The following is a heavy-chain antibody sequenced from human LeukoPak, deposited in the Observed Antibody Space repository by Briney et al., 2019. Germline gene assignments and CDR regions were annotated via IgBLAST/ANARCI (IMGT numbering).Heavy chain of an antibody. Sequence: SQTLSLTCAISGDSVSSNSAAWNWIRQSPSRGLEWLGRTYYRSKWYNDYAVSVKSRITINPDTSKNQFSLQLNSVTPEDTAVYYCARDIGIGYCSGGSCSGTNAFDIWGQGTMVTVSS. V-gene: IGHV6-1*01. CDR1: GDSVSSNSAA. CDR2: TYYRSKWYN. J-gene: IGHJ3*02. D-gene: IGHD2-15*01. CDR3: ARDIGIGYCSGGSCSGTNAFDI.